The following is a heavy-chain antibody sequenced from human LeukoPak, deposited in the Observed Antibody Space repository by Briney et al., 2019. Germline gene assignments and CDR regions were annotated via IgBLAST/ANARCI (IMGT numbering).Heavy chain of an antibody. J-gene: IGHJ4*02. V-gene: IGHV4-59*01. CDR3: ARAPRSGFLSPFDY. CDR2: IYYSGST. Sequence: PSETLSLTCAVYGGSFSGYYWSWIRQPPGKGLEWIGYIYYSGSTNYNLSLKSRVTISVDTSKNQFSLKLSSVTAADTAVYYCARAPRSGFLSPFDYWGQGTLVTVSS. D-gene: IGHD3-22*01. CDR1: GGSFSGYY.